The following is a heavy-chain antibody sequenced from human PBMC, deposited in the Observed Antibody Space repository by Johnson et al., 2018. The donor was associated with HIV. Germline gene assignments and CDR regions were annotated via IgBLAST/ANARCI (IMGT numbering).Heavy chain of an antibody. CDR1: GFTFSSYA. CDR3: ALTESRFLEWLFRAFDI. D-gene: IGHD3-3*01. J-gene: IGHJ3*02. Sequence: QVQLVESGGGVVQPGRSLRLSCAASGFTFSSYAMHWVRQAPGKGLEWVAVISYDGSNKYYADSVEGRFTGSRDNTKNTLYLQMNSLSADDTAIYYCALTESRFLEWLFRAFDIWGQGTMVTVSS. V-gene: IGHV3-30*04. CDR2: ISYDGSNK.